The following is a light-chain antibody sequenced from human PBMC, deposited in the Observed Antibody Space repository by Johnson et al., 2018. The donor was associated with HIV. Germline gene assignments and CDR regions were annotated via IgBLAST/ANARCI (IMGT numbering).Light chain of an antibody. Sequence: QSVLTQPPSVSAAPGQRVTISCSGSSSNIGNNYVSWYQQLPGTAPKLLIYDNDKRPSGIPDRFSGSKSGTSATLGITGLQTGDEADYYCGTGDSSLSAFYVFGTGTKVTVL. V-gene: IGLV1-51*01. CDR2: DND. CDR1: SSNIGNNY. CDR3: GTGDSSLSAFYV. J-gene: IGLJ1*01.